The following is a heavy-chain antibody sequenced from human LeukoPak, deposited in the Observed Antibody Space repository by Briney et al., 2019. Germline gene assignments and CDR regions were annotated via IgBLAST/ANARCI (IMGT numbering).Heavy chain of an antibody. V-gene: IGHV3-15*01. CDR2: IKSKTDGETT. CDR3: PTGRKGSDYSYNYGMDV. Sequence: GGSLRLSCAASGFTFTDAWMTWVRQAPGKGLQWVGRIKSKTDGETTDYAAPVKGRFTVSRDELKNALYLQMNSLKTEDTAGYYCPTGRKGSDYSYNYGMDVWGKGTTVTVSS. J-gene: IGHJ6*04. CDR1: GFTFTDAW.